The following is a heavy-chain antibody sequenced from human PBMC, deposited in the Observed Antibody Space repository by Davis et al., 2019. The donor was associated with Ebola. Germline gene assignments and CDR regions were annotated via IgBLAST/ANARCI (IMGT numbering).Heavy chain of an antibody. CDR3: ARDGVFGYSYGPRGLWFDP. CDR1: GGTFSSYT. CDR2: IIPILGIA. J-gene: IGHJ5*02. Sequence: SVKVSCKASGGTFSSYTISWVRQAPGQGLEWMGRIIPILGIANYAQKFQGRVTITADKSTSTAYMELSSLRSEDTAVYYCARDGVFGYSYGPRGLWFDPWGQGTLVTVSS. D-gene: IGHD5-18*01. V-gene: IGHV1-69*04.